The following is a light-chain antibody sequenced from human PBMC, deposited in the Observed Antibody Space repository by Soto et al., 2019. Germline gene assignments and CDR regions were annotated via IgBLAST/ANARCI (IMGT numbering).Light chain of an antibody. CDR3: QQYNNWPLT. V-gene: IGKV3D-15*01. CDR2: GAS. J-gene: IGKJ1*01. Sequence: EIVLTQSPGTLSLSRGERATLSCRASQSFSSSYLAWYQQKPGQAPRLLIYGASSRATGIPARFSGSGSGTEFTLTISSLQSEDFAVYYCQQYNNWPLTFGQGTKVDIK. CDR1: QSFSSSY.